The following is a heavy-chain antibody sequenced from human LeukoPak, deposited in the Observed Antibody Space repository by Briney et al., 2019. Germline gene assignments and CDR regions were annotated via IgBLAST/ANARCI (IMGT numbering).Heavy chain of an antibody. D-gene: IGHD4-23*01. CDR1: GGSIIGYF. J-gene: IGHJ5*02. V-gene: IGHV4-34*01. CDR2: INHSGST. Sequence: PSETLSLTCGVSGGSIIGYFCAWLRQPPGKGLEWIGEINHSGSTNYSPSLKSRATISVDTSKKQFSLNLNSVTAADTAVYYCASGPVGGNPIRSWGQGTLVTVSS. CDR3: ASGPVGGNPIRS.